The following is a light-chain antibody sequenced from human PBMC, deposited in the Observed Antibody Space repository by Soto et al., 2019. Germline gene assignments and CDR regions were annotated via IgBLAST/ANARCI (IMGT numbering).Light chain of an antibody. CDR3: QQYNNWPPT. J-gene: IGKJ1*01. Sequence: EIVMTQSPVSLSMSPGERATLSCRASQSIGGNLAWYQQKPGQPPRLLMYGASTRATGFPARFSGSGSGTEFTLTISSLQSEDFAVYYCQQYNNWPPTFGQGTKVDIK. CDR2: GAS. CDR1: QSIGGN. V-gene: IGKV3-15*01.